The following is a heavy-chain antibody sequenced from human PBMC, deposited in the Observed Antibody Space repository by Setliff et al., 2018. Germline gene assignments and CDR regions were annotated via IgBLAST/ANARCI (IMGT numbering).Heavy chain of an antibody. V-gene: IGHV3-15*05. CDR1: GLTFSYAW. CDR3: AKDQGTGYCSGGSCYLFEH. Sequence: GGSLRLSCAVSGLTFSYAWMHWVRQAPGKGLEWVGRIKSKTDGGSIDYAAPVKDRFTISRDDSKATLYLYMDSLRVEDTAVYYCAKDQGTGYCSGGSCYLFEHWGQGVQVTVSS. D-gene: IGHD2-15*01. J-gene: IGHJ4*02. CDR2: IKSKTDGGSI.